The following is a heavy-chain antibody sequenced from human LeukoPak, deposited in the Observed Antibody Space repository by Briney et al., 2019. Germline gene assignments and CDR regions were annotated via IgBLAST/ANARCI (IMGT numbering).Heavy chain of an antibody. CDR3: VRAGGSNSLYGMDV. CDR2: IWYDGSNK. D-gene: IGHD6-6*01. J-gene: IGHJ6*02. Sequence: GGSLRLSCAASALTFSSYAMHWVRQAPGKGLEWVAVIWYDGSNKYYADSVKGRFTISRDNSKNTLYLQMNSLRAEDTAVYYCVRAGGSNSLYGMDVWGQGTTVTVSS. CDR1: ALTFSSYA. V-gene: IGHV3-33*01.